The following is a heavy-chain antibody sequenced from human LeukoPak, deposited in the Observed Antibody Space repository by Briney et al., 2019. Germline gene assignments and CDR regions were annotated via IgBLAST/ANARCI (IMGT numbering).Heavy chain of an antibody. D-gene: IGHD3-3*01. CDR1: GGTFSSYA. Sequence: SVKVSCKASGGTFSSYAISWVRQAPGQGLEWMGGIIPILGTANYAQKFQGRVTITTDESTSTAYMELSGLRSEDTAVYYCARAIDFWSGRISPVYYYYYMDVWGKGTTVTVSS. J-gene: IGHJ6*03. CDR2: IIPILGTA. V-gene: IGHV1-69*05. CDR3: ARAIDFWSGRISPVYYYYYMDV.